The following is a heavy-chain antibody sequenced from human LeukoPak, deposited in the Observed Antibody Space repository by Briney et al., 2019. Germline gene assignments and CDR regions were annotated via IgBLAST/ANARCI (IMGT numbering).Heavy chain of an antibody. CDR1: GFNFGTYW. V-gene: IGHV3-7*01. J-gene: IGHJ4*02. Sequence: GGSLRLSCAASGFNFGTYWMSWVRQAPGKDLEWLANIRQDGSVKFYVDSVKGRFTISRDNAKSSLYLQMNSLRVEDTAVYYCASSHDSSGNDWGQGTLVTVSS. D-gene: IGHD3-22*01. CDR3: ASSHDSSGND. CDR2: IRQDGSVK.